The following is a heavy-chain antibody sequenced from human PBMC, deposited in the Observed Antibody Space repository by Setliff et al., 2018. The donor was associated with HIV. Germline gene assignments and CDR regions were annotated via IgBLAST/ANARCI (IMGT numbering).Heavy chain of an antibody. J-gene: IGHJ4*02. CDR2: INSAERT. CDR1: GFSFSNYA. V-gene: IGHV3-23*01. CDR3: ALAWGSGGYYSQLLFDS. D-gene: IGHD3-10*01. Sequence: QPGGSLRLSCAASGFSFSNYAMTWVRQAPGKGLEWVSTINSAERTFYAKSVKGRFTISRDNSKSTLYLQVSSLRAEDTAVYYCALAWGSGGYYSQLLFDSWGQGTLVTVSS.